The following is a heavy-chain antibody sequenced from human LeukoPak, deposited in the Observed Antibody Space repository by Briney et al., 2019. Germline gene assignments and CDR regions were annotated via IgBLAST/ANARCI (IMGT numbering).Heavy chain of an antibody. V-gene: IGHV1-69*13. CDR3: ARDIVVVPAAIPRSWFDP. CDR2: IIPLFGTA. D-gene: IGHD2-2*01. CDR1: GGTFSSYA. Sequence: SVKVSCKASGGTFSSYAISWVRQAPGQGLEWMGGIIPLFGTANYAQKFQGRVTITADESTSTAYMELSSLRSEDTAVYYCARDIVVVPAAIPRSWFDPWGQGTLVTVSS. J-gene: IGHJ5*02.